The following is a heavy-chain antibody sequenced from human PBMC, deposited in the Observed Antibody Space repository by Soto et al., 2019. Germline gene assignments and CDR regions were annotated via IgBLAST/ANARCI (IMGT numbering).Heavy chain of an antibody. CDR2: ISAYNGNT. V-gene: IGHV1-18*01. Sequence: ASVKVSCKASGYTFTSYGISWVRQAPGQGLEWMGWISAYNGNTNYAQKLQGRVTMTTDTSTSTAHMELRSLRSDDTAVYYCARDYYGDYGGDYWGQGTLVTVSS. CDR3: ARDYYGDYGGDY. D-gene: IGHD4-17*01. J-gene: IGHJ4*02. CDR1: GYTFTSYG.